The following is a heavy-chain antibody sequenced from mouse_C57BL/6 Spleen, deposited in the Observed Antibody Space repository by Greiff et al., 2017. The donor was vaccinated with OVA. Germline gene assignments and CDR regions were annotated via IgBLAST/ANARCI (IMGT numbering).Heavy chain of an antibody. CDR2: IHPNSGST. CDR1: GYTFTSYW. Sequence: QVQLQQSGAELVKPGASVKLSCKASGYTFTSYWMHWVKQRPGQGLEWIGMIHPNSGSTNYNEKFKSKATLTVDKSSSTAYMQLSSLTSEDSAVYYCAIYYDYDRGYYYAMDYWGQGTSVTVSS. V-gene: IGHV1-64*01. J-gene: IGHJ4*01. D-gene: IGHD2-4*01. CDR3: AIYYDYDRGYYYAMDY.